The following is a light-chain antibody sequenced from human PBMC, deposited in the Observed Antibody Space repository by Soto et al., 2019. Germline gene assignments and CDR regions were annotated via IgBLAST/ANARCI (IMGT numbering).Light chain of an antibody. Sequence: QSVLTQPPSASGTPGQRVTVSCSGGYSNIGSNYVYWYQQLPGTAPKLLMYRDNQRPLGVPDRVSGSKSGTSASLAISGLRSEDEGDYYCATWDDSLSGVLFGGGTKLTVL. J-gene: IGLJ3*02. CDR1: YSNIGSNY. CDR3: ATWDDSLSGVL. V-gene: IGLV1-47*01. CDR2: RDN.